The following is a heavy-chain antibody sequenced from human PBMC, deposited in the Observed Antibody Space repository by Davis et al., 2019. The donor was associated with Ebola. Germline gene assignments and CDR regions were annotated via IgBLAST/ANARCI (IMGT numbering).Heavy chain of an antibody. Sequence: GESLKISCVASGFTFSNYYMHWVRQAPGKGLVWVSRVSGDGSSTSYADFVKGRLTISRDNAKNTLYLQMNNLRAEDTAVYYCARHPSYDILTGYLDYWGQGTLVTVSS. J-gene: IGHJ4*02. D-gene: IGHD3-9*01. V-gene: IGHV3-74*01. CDR1: GFTFSNYY. CDR3: ARHPSYDILTGYLDY. CDR2: VSGDGSST.